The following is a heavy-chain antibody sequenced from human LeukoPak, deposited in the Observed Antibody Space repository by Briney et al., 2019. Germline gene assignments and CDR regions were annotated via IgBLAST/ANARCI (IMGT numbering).Heavy chain of an antibody. D-gene: IGHD4-17*01. CDR2: IWYDGSNK. J-gene: IGHJ4*02. V-gene: IGHV3-33*06. CDR3: AKGKDGDFNFDY. CDR1: GFTFSSYG. Sequence: GGSLGLSCAASGFTFSSYGMHWVRQAPGKGLEWVAVIWYDGSNKYYADSVKGRFTTSRDNSKNTLYLQMNSLRAEDTAVYYCAKGKDGDFNFDYWGQGTLVTVSS.